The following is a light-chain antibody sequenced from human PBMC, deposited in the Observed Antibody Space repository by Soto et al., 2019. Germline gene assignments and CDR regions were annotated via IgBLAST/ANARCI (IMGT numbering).Light chain of an antibody. Sequence: QSALTQPASVSGSPGQSITISCSGISPDFGVSWYQHFPGKAPKLLIFEVSNRPSGVSTRFSGSKSGNMAFLTISGLQSEDEGLYHCSSYPSTTTLFGGGTQLTVL. CDR2: EVS. CDR3: SSYPSTTTL. V-gene: IGLV2-14*01. CDR1: SPDFGV. J-gene: IGLJ2*01.